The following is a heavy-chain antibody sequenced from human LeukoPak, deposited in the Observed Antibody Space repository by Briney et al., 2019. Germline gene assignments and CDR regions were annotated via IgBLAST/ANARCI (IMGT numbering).Heavy chain of an antibody. CDR2: ISSRGSAI. CDR3: ARGYYDSSGYSDAFDI. J-gene: IGHJ3*02. CDR1: GFTFSNYE. Sequence: GGSLRLSCAASGFTFSNYEMNWVRQAPGKGLEGVSYISSRGSAIYYADSVKGRFTISRDNAKNSLYLQMNSLRAEDTAVYYCARGYYDSSGYSDAFDIWGQGTMVTVSS. D-gene: IGHD3-22*01. V-gene: IGHV3-48*03.